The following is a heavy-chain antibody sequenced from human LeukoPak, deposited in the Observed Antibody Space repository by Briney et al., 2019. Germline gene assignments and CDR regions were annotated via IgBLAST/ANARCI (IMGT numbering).Heavy chain of an antibody. V-gene: IGHV3-30*03. D-gene: IGHD6-19*01. CDR1: GLTFKSYS. Sequence: GGSLRLSCAASGLTFKSYSMHWVRQPPRQGLEWVSVISSDGGEKYYADSVKGRFTISRDDSKNTLYLQMNSLRAEDTAVYYCAQKYQCDSFDMGGQGTMVTASS. CDR3: AQKYQCDSFDM. J-gene: IGHJ3*02. CDR2: ISSDGGEK.